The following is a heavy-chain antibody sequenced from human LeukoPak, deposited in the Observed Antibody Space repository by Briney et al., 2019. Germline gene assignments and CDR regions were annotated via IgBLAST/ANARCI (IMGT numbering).Heavy chain of an antibody. Sequence: SVKVSCKASGGTFSSYAISWVRQAPGQGLEWMGGIIPIFGTANYAQKSQGRVTITADESTSTAYMELSSLRSEDTAVYYCARDAGAIADYYGSGSLRDNWFDPWGQGTLVTVSS. D-gene: IGHD3-10*01. CDR3: ARDAGAIADYYGSGSLRDNWFDP. CDR2: IIPIFGTA. CDR1: GGTFSSYA. J-gene: IGHJ5*02. V-gene: IGHV1-69*13.